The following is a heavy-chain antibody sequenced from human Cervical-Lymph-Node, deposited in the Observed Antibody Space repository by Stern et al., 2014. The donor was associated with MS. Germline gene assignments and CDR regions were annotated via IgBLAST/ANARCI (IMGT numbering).Heavy chain of an antibody. CDR2: IWYDGINK. V-gene: IGHV3-33*01. D-gene: IGHD4-17*01. J-gene: IGHJ5*02. Sequence: QMQLVESGGGVVQPGRSLRLSCAASGFTFSSYGMHWVRQAPGKGLEWVAVIWYDGINKYYADSVKGRFTISRDNSKNTLYLQMNSLRAEDTAVYYCARDYGDSRKLNWFDPWGQGTLVTVSS. CDR3: ARDYGDSRKLNWFDP. CDR1: GFTFSSYG.